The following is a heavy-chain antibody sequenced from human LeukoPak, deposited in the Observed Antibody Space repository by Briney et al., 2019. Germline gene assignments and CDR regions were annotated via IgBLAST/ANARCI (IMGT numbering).Heavy chain of an antibody. CDR2: IIPIFGTA. D-gene: IGHD2-2*01. CDR3: ARDSGRYCSSTSCYGGGDFDY. J-gene: IGHJ4*02. CDR1: GYTFTSYG. Sequence: SVKVSCKASGYTFTSYGISWVRQAPGQGLEWMGGIIPIFGTANYAQKFQGRVTITADESTSTAYMELSSLRSEDTAVYYCARDSGRYCSSTSCYGGGDFDYWGQGTLVTVSS. V-gene: IGHV1-69*13.